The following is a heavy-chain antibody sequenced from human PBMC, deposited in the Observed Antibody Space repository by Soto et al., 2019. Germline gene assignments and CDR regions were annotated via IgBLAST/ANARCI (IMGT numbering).Heavy chain of an antibody. J-gene: IGHJ6*03. CDR3: AREPVRPQLPPELYMEV. CDR1: GYSFSTYA. D-gene: IGHD1-26*01. CDR2: IHGDNGNT. Sequence: QVHLVQSGAEVKKPGASVKVSCKASGYSFSTYAMNWVRQAPGQGLEWMGWIHGDNGNTKYSQKFQGSVTITRDTSASTVTSYMELSRLRSEDTGVSYCAREPVRPQLPPELYMEVWCEGTTVTGSS. V-gene: IGHV1-3*01.